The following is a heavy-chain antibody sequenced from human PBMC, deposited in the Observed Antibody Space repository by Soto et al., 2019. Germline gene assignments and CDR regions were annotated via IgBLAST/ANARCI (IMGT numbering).Heavy chain of an antibody. CDR2: IVVGSGNT. J-gene: IGHJ6*02. Sequence: SVKVSCKASGFTFTSSAVQWVRQARGQRLEWIGWIVVGSGNTNYAQKFQERVTITRDTSTSTAYMELSSLRSEDTAVYYCAAGKLWTSWHYYYGLAVWGQGTKVTVSS. CDR1: GFTFTSSA. CDR3: AAGKLWTSWHYYYGLAV. D-gene: IGHD5-18*01. V-gene: IGHV1-58*01.